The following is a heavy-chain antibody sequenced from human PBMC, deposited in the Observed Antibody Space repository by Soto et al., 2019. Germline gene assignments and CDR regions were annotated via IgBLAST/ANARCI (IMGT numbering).Heavy chain of an antibody. CDR3: ARLPGYCSETGCYGNYVMDV. CDR2: FSYSGNT. J-gene: IGHJ6*02. CDR1: GDSISSTNFY. V-gene: IGHV4-39*01. D-gene: IGHD2-2*01. Sequence: SETLSLTCTVSGDSISSTNFYWGWIRQPPGKGLEWIASFSYSGNTVYSPSLRSRVTVSVDTSKNQFSLKVTSVTVADSAVYYCARLPGYCSETGCYGNYVMDVWGQGTTVTVSS.